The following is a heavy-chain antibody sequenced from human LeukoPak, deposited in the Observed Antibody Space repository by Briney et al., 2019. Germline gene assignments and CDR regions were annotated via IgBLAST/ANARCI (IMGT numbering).Heavy chain of an antibody. Sequence: GGSLRLSCAASGFTFSSYGMHWVRQAPGKGLEWVAVISYVGSNKYYADSVKGRFTISRDNSKNTLYLQMNSLRAEDTAVYYCAKLGPVDSGFDPWGQGTLVTVSP. D-gene: IGHD3/OR15-3a*01. CDR3: AKLGPVDSGFDP. CDR2: ISYVGSNK. J-gene: IGHJ5*02. V-gene: IGHV3-30*18. CDR1: GFTFSSYG.